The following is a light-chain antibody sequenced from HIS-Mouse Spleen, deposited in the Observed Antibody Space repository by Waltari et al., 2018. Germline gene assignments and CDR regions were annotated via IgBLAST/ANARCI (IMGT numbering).Light chain of an antibody. J-gene: IGLJ2*01. Sequence: SYELTQPPSVSVSTGQTARITCSGDALQKKHAYWHQQKSGQAPVLVIYEDSKRPSGIPERFSGSSSGTMATLTISGAQVEDEADYYCYSTDSSGNHRVFGGGTKLTVL. CDR3: YSTDSSGNHRV. CDR1: ALQKKH. CDR2: EDS. V-gene: IGLV3-10*01.